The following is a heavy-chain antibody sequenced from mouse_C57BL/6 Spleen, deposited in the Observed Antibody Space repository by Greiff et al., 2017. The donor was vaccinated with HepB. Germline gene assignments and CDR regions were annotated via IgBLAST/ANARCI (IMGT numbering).Heavy chain of an antibody. Sequence: QVQLQQSGAELVKPGASVKLSCKASGYTFTEYTIHWVKQRPGQGLEWIGWFYPGSGSIKYNEKFKDKATLTADKSSSTVYMELSRLTSEDSAVYFCARHEDRERYSNYAWFAYWGKGALVTVSA. CDR2: FYPGSGSI. J-gene: IGHJ3*01. D-gene: IGHD2-5*01. CDR1: GYTFTEYT. CDR3: ARHEDRERYSNYAWFAY. V-gene: IGHV1-62-2*01.